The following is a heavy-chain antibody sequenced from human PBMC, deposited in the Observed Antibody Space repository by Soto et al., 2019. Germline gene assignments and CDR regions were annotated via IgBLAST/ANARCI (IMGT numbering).Heavy chain of an antibody. CDR2: ISSSGSST. CDR1: GFTFSSFA. Sequence: EVQLLESGGALVQPGGSLRLSCAASGFTFSSFAMSWVRQAPGKGLEWVSTISSSGSSTYYADSVKGRFTISRENSKTTLFLQMNSLRDEDTALYYCAKTRDGYYDTFDIWGQGTMVTVSS. V-gene: IGHV3-23*01. CDR3: AKTRDGYYDTFDI. D-gene: IGHD1-26*01. J-gene: IGHJ3*02.